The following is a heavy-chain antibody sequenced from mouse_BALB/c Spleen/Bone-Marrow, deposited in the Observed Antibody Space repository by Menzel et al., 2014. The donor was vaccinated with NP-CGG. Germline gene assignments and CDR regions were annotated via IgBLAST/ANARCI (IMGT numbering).Heavy chain of an antibody. J-gene: IGHJ1*01. D-gene: IGHD1-1*01. CDR1: GYSFTNYY. Sequence: VQLQQSGAELVKPGASVKLSCKASGYSFTNYYMYWVKQWPGQGLEWIGEIIPSNGGTNFNEKFKSKATLTADKSSSTTFKQISSLAYEDSAVYYCTRINYGYWFFNVWGAGTTVTVSS. CDR3: TRINYGYWFFNV. V-gene: IGHV1S81*02. CDR2: IIPSNGGT.